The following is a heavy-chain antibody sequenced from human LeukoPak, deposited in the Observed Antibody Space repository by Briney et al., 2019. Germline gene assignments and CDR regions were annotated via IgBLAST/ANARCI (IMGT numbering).Heavy chain of an antibody. CDR3: ARANYDYVWGSYRSYYFDY. D-gene: IGHD3-16*02. J-gene: IGHJ4*02. CDR1: GFTFSSYW. Sequence: PGGSLRLSCAASGFTFSSYWMHWVRQAPGKGLVWVSRINSDGSSTSYADSVKGRFTISRDNAKNTLYLQMNGLRAEDTAVYYCARANYDYVWGSYRSYYFDYWGQGTLVTVSS. CDR2: INSDGSST. V-gene: IGHV3-74*01.